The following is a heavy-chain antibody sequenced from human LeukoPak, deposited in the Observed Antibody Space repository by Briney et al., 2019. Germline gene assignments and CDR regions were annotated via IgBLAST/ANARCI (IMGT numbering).Heavy chain of an antibody. D-gene: IGHD3-9*01. CDR3: AKERRRNYDILTGYLDY. Sequence: AGGSLRLSCAASGFTFSSYGMHWVRQAPGKGLEWVAVISYDGSNKYYADSVKGRFTISRDNSKNTLYLQMNSLRAEDTAVYYCAKERRRNYDILTGYLDYWGQGTLVTVSS. CDR2: ISYDGSNK. V-gene: IGHV3-30*18. J-gene: IGHJ4*02. CDR1: GFTFSSYG.